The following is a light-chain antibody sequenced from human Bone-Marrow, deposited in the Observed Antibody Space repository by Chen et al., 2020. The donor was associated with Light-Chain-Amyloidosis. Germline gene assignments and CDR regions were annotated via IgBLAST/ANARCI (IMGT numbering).Light chain of an antibody. V-gene: IGLV1-47*01. Sequence: HSVLTQPPSTSATPGQRVTISCSGSGSNIGSHDVFWYQQVPGKAPKLLIFKNEQRPSGVPDRLSGFKYGTGASLASRGLRSEEEADYHCAKWDGSLSGGVFGGGTKVTVL. CDR2: KNE. CDR3: AKWDGSLSGGV. J-gene: IGLJ3*02. CDR1: GSNIGSHD.